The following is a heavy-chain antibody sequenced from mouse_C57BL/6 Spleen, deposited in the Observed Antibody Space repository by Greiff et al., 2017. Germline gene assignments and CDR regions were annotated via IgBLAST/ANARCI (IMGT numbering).Heavy chain of an antibody. D-gene: IGHD1-1*01. J-gene: IGHJ1*03. CDR3: ASTTGRYWYFDV. Sequence: QLQQPGAELVMPGASVKLSCKASGYTFTSYWMHWVKQRPGQGLEWIGEIDPSDSYTNYNQKFKGKSTLTVDKSSSTAYMQLSSLTSEDSAVYYCASTTGRYWYFDVWGTGTTVTVSS. V-gene: IGHV1-69*01. CDR1: GYTFTSYW. CDR2: IDPSDSYT.